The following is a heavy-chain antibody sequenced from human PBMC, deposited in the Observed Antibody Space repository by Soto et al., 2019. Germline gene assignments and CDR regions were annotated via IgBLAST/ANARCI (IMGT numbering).Heavy chain of an antibody. CDR2: INHSGST. V-gene: IGHV4-34*01. D-gene: IGHD3-22*01. CDR3: ARGPSLPVQYYDSSGLDY. Sequence: SETLSLTCAVYGGSFGGYYWSWIRQPPGKGLEWIGEINHSGSTNYNPSLKSRVTISVDTSKNQFSLKLSSVTAADTAVYYCARGPSLPVQYYDSSGLDYWGQVTLVTVPQ. J-gene: IGHJ4*02. CDR1: GGSFGGYY.